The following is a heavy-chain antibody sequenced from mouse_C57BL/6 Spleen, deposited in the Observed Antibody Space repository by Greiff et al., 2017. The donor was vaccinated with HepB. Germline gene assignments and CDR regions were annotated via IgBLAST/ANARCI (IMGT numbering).Heavy chain of an antibody. V-gene: IGHV14-3*01. CDR1: GFNIKNNY. D-gene: IGHD2-12*01. J-gene: IGHJ4*01. Sequence: EVQLQQSVAELVRPGASVKLSCTASGFNIKNNYMHWVKQRPEQGLEWIGRIDPANGNTKYAPKFKGKATITADTSSNTAYLQLSSLTSEDTAIYYCAAAYYNYPYAMDYWGQGTSVTVSS. CDR2: IDPANGNT. CDR3: AAAYYNYPYAMDY.